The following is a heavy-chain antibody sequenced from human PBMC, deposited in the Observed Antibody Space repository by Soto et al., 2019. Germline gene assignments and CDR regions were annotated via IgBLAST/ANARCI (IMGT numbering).Heavy chain of an antibody. V-gene: IGHV4-59*12. CDR2: IYYSGST. J-gene: IGHJ3*01. CDR3: ARDQLYYNDISGRRLNAFDV. D-gene: IGHD3-22*01. CDR1: GGSISSYY. Sequence: SETLSLTCTVSGGSISSYYWSWIRQPPGKGLEWIGYIYYSGSTNYNPSLKSRVTISVDTSKNQFSLKLSSVTAADTAGYYCARDQLYYNDISGRRLNAFDVWGKGTMVAVSS.